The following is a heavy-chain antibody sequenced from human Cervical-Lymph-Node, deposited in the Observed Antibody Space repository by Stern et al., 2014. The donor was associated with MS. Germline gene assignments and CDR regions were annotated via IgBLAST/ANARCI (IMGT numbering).Heavy chain of an antibody. D-gene: IGHD6-13*01. V-gene: IGHV1-69-2*01. J-gene: IGHJ6*02. CDR2: VDPEDGET. CDR3: ATEIAAAGYYYYYGMDV. Sequence: EVQLVESGAEVKKPGATVKISCKVSGYTFTDYYMHWVQQAPGKGLEWMGLVDPEDGETIYAEKFQGRVTITADTSTDTAYMELSSLRSEDTAVYYCATEIAAAGYYYYYGMDVWGQGTTVTVSS. CDR1: GYTFTDYY.